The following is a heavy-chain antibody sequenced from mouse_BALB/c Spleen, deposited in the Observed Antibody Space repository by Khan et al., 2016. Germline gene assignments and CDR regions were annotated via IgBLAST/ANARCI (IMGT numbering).Heavy chain of an antibody. CDR2: ISSGSNTI. V-gene: IGHV5-17*02. D-gene: IGHD4-1*01. Sequence: EVELVESGGGLVQPGGSRKLSCSASGFTFNTFGMHWVRQAPEKGLEWVAYISSGSNTIYYADTVKGRFTISRDNPKNTLFLQMTSLRSEDSAMYCCARLKAWERPFGCWGHGTLVTVSS. CDR3: ARLKAWERPFGC. J-gene: IGHJ3*01. CDR1: GFTFNTFG.